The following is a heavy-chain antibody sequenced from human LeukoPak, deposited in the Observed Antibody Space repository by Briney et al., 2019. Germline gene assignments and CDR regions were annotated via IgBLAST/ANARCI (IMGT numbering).Heavy chain of an antibody. D-gene: IGHD3-22*01. J-gene: IGHJ5*02. V-gene: IGHV1-24*01. Sequence: GASVTVSCKVSGYTLTELSMHWVRQPPGKGLEWMGGFDPEDGETIYEQKFQGRVTMTEDTSTDTAYMELSSLRSEDTAVYYCATEYYYDSSGVTWGQGTLVTVSS. CDR2: FDPEDGET. CDR1: GYTLTELS. CDR3: ATEYYYDSSGVT.